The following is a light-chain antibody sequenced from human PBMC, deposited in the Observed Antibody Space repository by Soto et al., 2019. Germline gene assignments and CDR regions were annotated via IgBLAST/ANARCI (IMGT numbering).Light chain of an antibody. J-gene: IGKJ1*01. Sequence: EIVMTQSPVTLSVSPGERATLSCRAGQSVSSNLAWYQQKPGQAPRLLIYGAPTRATGIPARFTGSGSGTEFILTISSLQFDDSAVYYCQQYNNWWTFGQGTKVEIK. CDR2: GAP. CDR1: QSVSSN. CDR3: QQYNNWWT. V-gene: IGKV3-15*01.